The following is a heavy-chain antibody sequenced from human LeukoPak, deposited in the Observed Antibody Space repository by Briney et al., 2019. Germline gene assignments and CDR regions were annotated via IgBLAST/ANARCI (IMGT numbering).Heavy chain of an antibody. CDR1: GGSISSYY. CDR3: ARWDYTAFDI. V-gene: IGHV4-59*01. CDR2: IYYSGST. D-gene: IGHD3-3*01. Sequence: SETLSLTCTVSGGSISSYYWSWIRQPPGKGLEWIGYIYYSGSTNYNPSLKSRVTISVDTSKNQFSLKPSSVTAADTAVYYCARWDYTAFDIWGQGTMVTVSS. J-gene: IGHJ3*02.